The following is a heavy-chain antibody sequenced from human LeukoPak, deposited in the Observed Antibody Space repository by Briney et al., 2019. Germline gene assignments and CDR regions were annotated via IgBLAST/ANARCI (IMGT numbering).Heavy chain of an antibody. Sequence: GGSLRLSCAASGFTFSNAWMSWVRQAPGKGLEWVGRIKSKTDGGTTDYAAPVKGRFTISRDDSKNTLYLQMNSLKTEDTAVYYCTTLGYCSGGSCYFFETSSLVDFDYWGQGTLVTVSS. CDR1: GFTFSNAW. J-gene: IGHJ4*02. CDR3: TTLGYCSGGSCYFFETSSLVDFDY. CDR2: IKSKTDGGTT. D-gene: IGHD2-15*01. V-gene: IGHV3-15*01.